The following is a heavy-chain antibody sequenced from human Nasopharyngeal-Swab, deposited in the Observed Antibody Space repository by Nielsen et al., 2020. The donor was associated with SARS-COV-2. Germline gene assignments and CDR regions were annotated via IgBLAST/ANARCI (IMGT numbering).Heavy chain of an antibody. CDR3: VKPAAGTYDS. CDR1: GYTFTGYA. Sequence: SVNVSCKASGYTFTGYAMHWVRQAPGQSLEWMGWINAGNGDITYSQKFQGRVTLTRDTYASTAYMELFSLTSEDTAVYYCVKPAAGTYDSWGQGTLVTVSS. CDR2: INAGNGDI. V-gene: IGHV1-3*01. D-gene: IGHD6-13*01. J-gene: IGHJ4*02.